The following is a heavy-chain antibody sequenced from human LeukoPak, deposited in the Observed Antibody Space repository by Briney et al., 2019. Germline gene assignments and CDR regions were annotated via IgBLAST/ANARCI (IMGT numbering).Heavy chain of an antibody. V-gene: IGHV3-30*18. CDR2: ISYDGSNK. J-gene: IGHJ4*02. Sequence: GGSLRLSCAASGFTFSSYGMHWVRHAPGKGLEWVAVISYDGSNKYYADSVKGRFTISRDNSKNTLYLQMNSLRAEDTAVYYCAKGSKWIQLWSLFIDYWGQGTLVTVSS. D-gene: IGHD5-18*01. CDR3: AKGSKWIQLWSLFIDY. CDR1: GFTFSSYG.